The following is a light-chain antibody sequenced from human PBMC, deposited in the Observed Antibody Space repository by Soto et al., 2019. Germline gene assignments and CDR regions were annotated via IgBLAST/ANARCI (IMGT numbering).Light chain of an antibody. CDR1: QSVSSY. CDR3: QQRSNWPALT. Sequence: IVLTQSPATLSLSPGERATLSCRASQSVSSYLAWSQQKPGQAPRLLIYDASNRATGIPARFSGSGSGTDFTLTISSREPEDFAVYYCQQRSNWPALTFGGGTKVDIK. V-gene: IGKV3-11*01. J-gene: IGKJ4*01. CDR2: DAS.